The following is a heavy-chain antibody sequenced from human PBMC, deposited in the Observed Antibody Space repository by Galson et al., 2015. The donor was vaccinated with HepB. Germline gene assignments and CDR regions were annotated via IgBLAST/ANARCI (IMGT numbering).Heavy chain of an antibody. CDR3: AREDHCSSTSCYIAFDI. CDR1: GGTFSSYT. D-gene: IGHD2-2*02. J-gene: IGHJ3*02. CDR2: IIPILGIA. Sequence: SVKVSCKASGGTFSSYTISWVRQAPGQGLEWMGRIIPILGIANYAQKFQARVTITADKSTSTAYMELSSLRSEDTAVYYCAREDHCSSTSCYIAFDIWGQGTMVTVSP. V-gene: IGHV1-69*04.